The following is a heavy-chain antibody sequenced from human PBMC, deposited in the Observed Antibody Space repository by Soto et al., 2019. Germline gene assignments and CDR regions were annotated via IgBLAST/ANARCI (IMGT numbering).Heavy chain of an antibody. J-gene: IGHJ4*02. Sequence: QVQLVESGGGVVQPGRSLRLSCAASGFTFSSYGMHWVRQAPGKGLEWVAVISYDGSNKYYADSVKGRFTISGDNSKNTLYLQMNSLRAEDTAVYYCAKVTFSSVAVEVVGPLDYWGQGTLVTVSS. CDR1: GFTFSSYG. D-gene: IGHD6-19*01. CDR2: ISYDGSNK. CDR3: AKVTFSSVAVEVVGPLDY. V-gene: IGHV3-30*18.